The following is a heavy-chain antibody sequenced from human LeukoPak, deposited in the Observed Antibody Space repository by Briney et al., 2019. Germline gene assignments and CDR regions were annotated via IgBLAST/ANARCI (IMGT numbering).Heavy chain of an antibody. Sequence: GSSVKVSCKASGGTFSSYAISWVRQAPGQGLEWMGRIIPILGIANYAQKFQGRVTITADESTSTAYMELSSLRSEDTAVYYCARSTVLRFSEGDFDYWGQGTLVTVSS. CDR2: IIPILGIA. J-gene: IGHJ4*02. D-gene: IGHD3-3*01. CDR1: GGTFSSYA. V-gene: IGHV1-69*04. CDR3: ARSTVLRFSEGDFDY.